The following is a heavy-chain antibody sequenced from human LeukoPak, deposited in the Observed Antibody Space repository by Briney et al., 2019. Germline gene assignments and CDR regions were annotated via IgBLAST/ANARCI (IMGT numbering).Heavy chain of an antibody. D-gene: IGHD5-12*01. Sequence: ASVKVSCKASGYTFTDYYMHWVRQAPGQGLEWMGWINPNSGGTNYAQKFQGRVTMTRDTSISTAYMELSRLRSDDTAVYYCARESSQVATILFDYWGQGTLVTVSS. J-gene: IGHJ4*02. CDR3: ARESSQVATILFDY. CDR1: GYTFTDYY. CDR2: INPNSGGT. V-gene: IGHV1-2*02.